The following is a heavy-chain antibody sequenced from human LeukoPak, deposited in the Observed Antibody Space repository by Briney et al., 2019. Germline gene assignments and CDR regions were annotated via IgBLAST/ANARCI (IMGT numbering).Heavy chain of an antibody. J-gene: IGHJ3*02. D-gene: IGHD2-2*01. V-gene: IGHV3-7*01. Sequence: GGSLRLSCAASGFTFSSYWMSWVRQAPGKGLEWVANIKQDGSEKYYVDSVKGRFTISRDNAKNSLYLQMNSLRAEDTAVYYCARDRTVDCSSTSCYATDAFDIWGQGTMVTVSS. CDR1: GFTFSSYW. CDR2: IKQDGSEK. CDR3: ARDRTVDCSSTSCYATDAFDI.